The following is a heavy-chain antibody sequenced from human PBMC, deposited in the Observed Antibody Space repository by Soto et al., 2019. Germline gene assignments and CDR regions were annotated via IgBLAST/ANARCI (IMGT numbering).Heavy chain of an antibody. D-gene: IGHD3-3*01. CDR2: IKSEIDGGTT. Sequence: GGSLSLSCASSGFIFSSYGMNWVRQAPGKGLEWVGHIKSEIDGGTTDYAAAVKGRFTISRDDSKNTLHLQMNSLKSEDTAVYYCTPYFDSYWGKGSSVTVFS. CDR3: TPYFDSY. V-gene: IGHV3-15*01. J-gene: IGHJ1*01. CDR1: GFIFSSYG.